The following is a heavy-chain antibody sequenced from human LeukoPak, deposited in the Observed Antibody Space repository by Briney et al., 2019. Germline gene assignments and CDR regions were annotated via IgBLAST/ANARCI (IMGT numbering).Heavy chain of an antibody. Sequence: GGSLRLSCAASGFTFSSYAMHWVRQAPGKGLEWVANINKDGGEKYYVDSVKGRFTISRDNAKNSLYLQMNSLRADDTAVYYCVKDSPPRYSGSPPAYWGQGTLVTVSS. CDR1: GFTFSSYA. D-gene: IGHD1-26*01. CDR2: INKDGGEK. CDR3: VKDSPPRYSGSPPAY. V-gene: IGHV3-7*01. J-gene: IGHJ4*02.